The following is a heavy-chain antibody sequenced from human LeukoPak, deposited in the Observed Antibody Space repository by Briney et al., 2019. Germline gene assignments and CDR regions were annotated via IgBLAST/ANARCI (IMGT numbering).Heavy chain of an antibody. V-gene: IGHV3-30*02. CDR3: AKDMPTTDYTATDGWLFPGGFDY. CDR2: IRYDGNDK. D-gene: IGHD3-22*01. J-gene: IGHJ4*02. Sequence: PGGSLRLSCAASGFTFSSYGMHWVRQAPGKGLEWVAFIRYDGNDKYYADSVKGRFTISRDNSKNTLYLQMNSLRAEDTALYYCAKDMPTTDYTATDGWLFPGGFDYWGQGTLVTVSS. CDR1: GFTFSSYG.